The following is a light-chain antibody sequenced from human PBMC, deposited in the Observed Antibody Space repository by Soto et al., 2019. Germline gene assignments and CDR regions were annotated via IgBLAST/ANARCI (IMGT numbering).Light chain of an antibody. Sequence: SALTQPASVSGSPGQSITISCTGTSSDIGASNYVTWYQQHPGQAPKLMISDVNNRPSGISDRFSGSKSGNTTSLTISGLQAEDEADYYCYSWNSNRNTHYVFGTGTKLTVL. CDR2: DVN. J-gene: IGLJ1*01. CDR3: YSWNSNRNTHYV. V-gene: IGLV2-14*03. CDR1: SSDIGASNY.